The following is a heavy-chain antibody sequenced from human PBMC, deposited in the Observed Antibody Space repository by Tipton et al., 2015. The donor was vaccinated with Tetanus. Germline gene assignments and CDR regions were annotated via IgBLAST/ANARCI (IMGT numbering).Heavy chain of an antibody. CDR1: GYTFTGYY. Sequence: QLVQSGAEVKKPGASVKVSCKASGYTFTGYYIYCVRQAPGQGLEWMGWIDPNSGGTVYAQKFQGRVTMTRDTSISTAYMELRSLRSDDTAVYYCARDRGDYIYYGMDVWGPGTTVTVS. J-gene: IGHJ6*02. D-gene: IGHD3-22*01. CDR2: IDPNSGGT. CDR3: ARDRGDYIYYGMDV. V-gene: IGHV1-2*02.